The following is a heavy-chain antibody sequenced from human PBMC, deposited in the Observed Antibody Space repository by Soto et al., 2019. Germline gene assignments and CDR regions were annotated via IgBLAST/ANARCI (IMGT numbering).Heavy chain of an antibody. Sequence: GGSLRLSCAASGFTFSSYAMHWVRQAPGKGLEWVAVISYDGSNKYYADSVKGRFTISRDNSKNTLYLQMNSLRAEDTAVYYCARSGWELLEEKGFYGMDVWGQGTTVTVSS. CDR1: GFTFSSYA. CDR2: ISYDGSNK. CDR3: ARSGWELLEEKGFYGMDV. J-gene: IGHJ6*02. D-gene: IGHD1-26*01. V-gene: IGHV3-30-3*01.